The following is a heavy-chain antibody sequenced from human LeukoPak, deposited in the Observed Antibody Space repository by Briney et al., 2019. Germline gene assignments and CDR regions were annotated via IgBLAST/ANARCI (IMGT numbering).Heavy chain of an antibody. CDR1: GFTFNTYA. Sequence: PGGSLRLSCAASGFTFNTYAMSWVRQAPGMGLEWVSAISGSGGSTYYADSVKGRFTISRDNSKNTLYLQMNSLRAEDTAVYYCASATIFGVVMTYYYYMDVWGKGTTVTVSS. CDR3: ASATIFGVVMTYYYYMDV. V-gene: IGHV3-23*01. D-gene: IGHD3-3*01. J-gene: IGHJ6*03. CDR2: ISGSGGST.